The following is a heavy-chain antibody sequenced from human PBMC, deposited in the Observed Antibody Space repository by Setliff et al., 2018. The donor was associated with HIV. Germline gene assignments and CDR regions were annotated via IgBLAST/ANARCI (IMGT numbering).Heavy chain of an antibody. J-gene: IGHJ4*02. CDR1: GDSMSSGSYF. V-gene: IGHV4-39*02. CDR3: AREGRGDPAVATTRIDY. Sequence: SETLSLTCSVSGDSMSSGSYFWGWIRQTPGKGLGWIGNIYYTGFAYYNPSLKSRVTISLDTSKTHFYPNLTSVTDADTAVYFCAREGRGDPAVATTRIDYWGQGKLVTLSS. CDR2: IYYTGFA. D-gene: IGHD1-1*01.